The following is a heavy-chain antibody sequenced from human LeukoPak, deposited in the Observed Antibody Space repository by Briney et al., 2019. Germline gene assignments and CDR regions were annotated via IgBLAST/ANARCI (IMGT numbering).Heavy chain of an antibody. CDR2: IIPIFGTA. D-gene: IGHD5-12*01. CDR3: ARDRDLVDIVATAHGPDAFDI. CDR1: GGTFSSYA. V-gene: IGHV1-69*05. J-gene: IGHJ3*02. Sequence: ASVKVSCKASGGTFSSYAISWVRQAPGQGLEWIGGIIPIFGTANYAQKFQGRVTITTDESTSTAYMELSSLRSEDTAVYYCARDRDLVDIVATAHGPDAFDIWGQGTMVTVSS.